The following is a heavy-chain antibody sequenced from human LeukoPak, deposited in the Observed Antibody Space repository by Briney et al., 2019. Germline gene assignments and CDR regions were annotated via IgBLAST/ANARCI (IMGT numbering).Heavy chain of an antibody. V-gene: IGHV1-18*01. CDR3: ARGFPPRRNYDSSGYYSYYFDH. J-gene: IGHJ4*02. CDR2: ISAYNGYT. CDR1: GYSFTNYG. Sequence: GASVKVSCKASGYSFTNYGISGVRQAPGQGLEWMGWISAYNGYTHFAQKFQGRVTMTTDTSTSTAYMELRSLRSDDTAVYYCARGFPPRRNYDSSGYYSYYFDHWGQGTRVTVSS. D-gene: IGHD3-22*01.